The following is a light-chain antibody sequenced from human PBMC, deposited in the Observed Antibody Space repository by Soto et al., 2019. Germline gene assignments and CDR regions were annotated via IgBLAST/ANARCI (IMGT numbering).Light chain of an antibody. J-gene: IGKJ2*01. CDR3: QQYVNSPFT. CDR2: EAS. CDR1: RSVRGNY. Sequence: FVLTQSPGTLSLSPGERATFSCRASRSVRGNYIAWYQQKPDQAPRVLIFEASKRATGTPDRFSGSGSGTDFTLTISRLEPEDFAVFYCQQYVNSPFTFGQGTKLEI. V-gene: IGKV3-20*01.